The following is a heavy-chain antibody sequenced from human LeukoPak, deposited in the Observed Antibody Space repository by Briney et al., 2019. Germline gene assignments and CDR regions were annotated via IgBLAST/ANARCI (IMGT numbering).Heavy chain of an antibody. Sequence: GGSLRLSCSASGFTFTIYALHWVRQAPGKGLEFVSAISSNGGNTYYADSVKGRFTISRDNSKNTLYLQMSSLKPEDTAVYYCVKHARGFSFGTYYFDYWGQGTLVTVSS. J-gene: IGHJ4*02. CDR2: ISSNGGNT. CDR3: VKHARGFSFGTYYFDY. D-gene: IGHD5-18*01. V-gene: IGHV3-64D*06. CDR1: GFTFTIYA.